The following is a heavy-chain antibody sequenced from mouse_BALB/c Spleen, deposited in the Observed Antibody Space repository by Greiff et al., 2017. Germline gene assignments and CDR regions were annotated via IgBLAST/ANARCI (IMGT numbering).Heavy chain of an antibody. J-gene: IGHJ2*01. D-gene: IGHD2-4*01. V-gene: IGHV5-9*03. CDR2: ISSGGGNT. CDR3: ARSYDYDYYFDY. Sequence: EVNVVESGGGLVKPGGSLKLSCAASGFTFSSYTMSWVRQTPEKRLEWVATISSGGGNTYYPDSVKGRFTISRDNAKNNLYLQMSSLRSEDTALYYCARSYDYDYYFDYWGQGTTLTVSS. CDR1: GFTFSSYT.